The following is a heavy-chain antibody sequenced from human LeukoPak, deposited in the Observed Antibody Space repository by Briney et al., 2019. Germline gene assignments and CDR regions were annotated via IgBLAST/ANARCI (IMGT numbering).Heavy chain of an antibody. CDR2: ISSSGSTI. Sequence: PGGSLRLSCAASGFTFSDYYMSWIRQAPGKGLEWVSYISSSGSTIYYADSVKGRFTISRDNAKNSLYLQMNSLRAEDTAVYYCARDRAAMPSVYYYMDVWGKGTTVTVSS. CDR3: ARDRAAMPSVYYYMDV. CDR1: GFTFSDYY. D-gene: IGHD2-2*01. J-gene: IGHJ6*03. V-gene: IGHV3-11*01.